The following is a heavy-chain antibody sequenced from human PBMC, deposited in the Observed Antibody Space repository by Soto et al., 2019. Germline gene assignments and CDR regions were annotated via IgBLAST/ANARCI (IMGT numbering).Heavy chain of an antibody. Sequence: QVQLVQSGAEVRKPGASVKVSCEASGYTFTSYDIYWVRQATGQGPEWMGWMNPNTGNSAYAQKFQGRVTVTSDTSVNTVPMELNSLRSEGTAVYYCARRAETNGWNGFGADKYYFDFWGQGTLVTVSS. V-gene: IGHV1-8*01. CDR1: GYTFTSYD. CDR2: MNPNTGNS. D-gene: IGHD1-1*01. J-gene: IGHJ4*02. CDR3: ARRAETNGWNGFGADKYYFDF.